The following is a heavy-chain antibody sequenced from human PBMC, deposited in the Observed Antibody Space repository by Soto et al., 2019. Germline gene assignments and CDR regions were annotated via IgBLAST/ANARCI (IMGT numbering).Heavy chain of an antibody. CDR1: HGSITSGDYF. D-gene: IGHD1-26*01. J-gene: IGHJ5*02. CDR3: ASVLDGATSNTGYDH. Sequence: SETLSLTCTVSHGSITSGDYFWAWIRQPPGKGLEFIGSVHSSGGTYYSPSLKSRASISIDKSKNQFSLKLTSVNAGDTAVYFCASVLDGATSNTGYDHWVQGTLVTVSS. CDR2: VHSSGGT. V-gene: IGHV4-39*01.